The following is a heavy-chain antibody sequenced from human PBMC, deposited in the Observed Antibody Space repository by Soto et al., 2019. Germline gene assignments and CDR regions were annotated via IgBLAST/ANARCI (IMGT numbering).Heavy chain of an antibody. V-gene: IGHV4-59*01. Sequence: SQTLSLTCTVSGGSISSYYWSWIRQPPGKGLEWIGYIYYSGSTNYNPSLKSRVTISVDTSKNQFSLKLSSVTAADTAVYYCARGVGASSSHAFDIWGQGTMVTVSS. CDR1: GGSISSYY. CDR2: IYYSGST. D-gene: IGHD6-13*01. J-gene: IGHJ3*02. CDR3: ARGVGASSSHAFDI.